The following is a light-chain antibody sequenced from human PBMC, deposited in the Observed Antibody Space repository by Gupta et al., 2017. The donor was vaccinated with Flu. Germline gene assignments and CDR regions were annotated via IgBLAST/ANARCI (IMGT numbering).Light chain of an antibody. J-gene: IGLJ3*02. Sequence: SSELTQDPAVSVALGQTVRITCQGDSLRSYYASWYQQKPGQAPVLVIYGKNNRPSGIPDRFSGSSSGNTASLTITGAQAGDEADYYCNSRDSSGNPLVFGGGTKLTVL. CDR3: NSRDSSGNPLV. CDR2: GKN. CDR1: SLRSYY. V-gene: IGLV3-19*01.